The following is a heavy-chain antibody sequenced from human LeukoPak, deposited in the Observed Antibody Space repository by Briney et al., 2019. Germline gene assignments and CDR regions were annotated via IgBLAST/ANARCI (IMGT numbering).Heavy chain of an antibody. D-gene: IGHD2-2*01. J-gene: IGHJ4*02. CDR2: IKQDGSEK. Sequence: GGSLRLSCAASGFTFSSYWMSWVRQAPGKGLEWVANIKQDGSEKYYVDSVKGRFTISRDNARNSLYLQMNSLRAEDTAVYYCASLYCTHTTCYYFDYWGQGTLVSVSS. V-gene: IGHV3-7*01. CDR1: GFTFSSYW. CDR3: ASLYCTHTTCYYFDY.